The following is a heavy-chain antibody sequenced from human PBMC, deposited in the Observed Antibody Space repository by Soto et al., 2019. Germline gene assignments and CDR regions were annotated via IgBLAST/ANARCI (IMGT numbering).Heavy chain of an antibody. CDR3: AKDHLSQVYYGMDV. J-gene: IGHJ6*02. V-gene: IGHV3-23*01. Sequence: PVGSLRLSCAASGFTFISYAMSWVRQAPGKGLEWVSAISGSGGSTYYADSVKGRFTISRDNSKNTLYLQMNSLRAEDTAVYYCAKDHLSQVYYGMDVWGQGTTVTVSS. CDR2: ISGSGGST. CDR1: GFTFISYA.